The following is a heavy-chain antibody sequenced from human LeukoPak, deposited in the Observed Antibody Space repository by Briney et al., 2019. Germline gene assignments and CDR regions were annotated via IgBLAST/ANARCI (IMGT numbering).Heavy chain of an antibody. Sequence: TGGSLRLSCAASGFTFTSYSMNWVRQAPGKGLEWVSSISSSSSYIYYADSVKGRFTISRDNAKNSLYLQMNSLGAEDTALYYCARGRYHGGFDYWVQGTLVTVSS. D-gene: IGHD3-10*01. J-gene: IGHJ4*02. CDR1: GFTFTSYS. CDR2: ISSSSSYI. CDR3: ARGRYHGGFDY. V-gene: IGHV3-21*01.